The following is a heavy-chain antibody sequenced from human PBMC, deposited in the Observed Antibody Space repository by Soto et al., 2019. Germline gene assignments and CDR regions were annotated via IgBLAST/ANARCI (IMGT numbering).Heavy chain of an antibody. CDR3: ARRAIRGVIIGMDV. J-gene: IGHJ6*02. Sequence: LSLTCTVSGGSISSSSYYWGWIRQPPGKGLEWIGSIYYSGSTYYNPSLKSRVTISVDTSKNQFSLKLSSVTAADTAVYYCARRAIRGVIIGMDVWGQGTTVTVSS. D-gene: IGHD3-10*01. V-gene: IGHV4-39*01. CDR1: GGSISSSSYY. CDR2: IYYSGST.